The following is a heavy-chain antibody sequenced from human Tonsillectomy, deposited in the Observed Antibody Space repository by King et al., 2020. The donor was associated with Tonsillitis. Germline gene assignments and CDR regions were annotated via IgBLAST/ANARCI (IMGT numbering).Heavy chain of an antibody. D-gene: IGHD1-26*01. CDR1: GGSISSSSYY. V-gene: IGHV4-39*07. J-gene: IGHJ4*02. Sequence: QLQESGPGLVKPSETLSLTCTVSGGSISSSSYYGGWIRQPPGKGLEWIGSIYYSGSNYYNPSLKSRVTISVDTSKNQFSLKLSSVTAADTAVYYWARHNPRAFYNGSYYFYYWGQGALVTVSS. CDR3: ARHNPRAFYNGSYYFYY. CDR2: IYYSGSN.